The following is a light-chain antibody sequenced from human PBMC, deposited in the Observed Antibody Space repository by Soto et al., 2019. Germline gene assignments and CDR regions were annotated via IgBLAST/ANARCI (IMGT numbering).Light chain of an antibody. J-gene: IGLJ2*01. CDR2: EGS. CDR3: CSYAGSSFVV. CDR1: SSDVGSYNL. Sequence: QSALTQPASVSGSPGQSITISCTGTSSDVGSYNLVSWYQQHPGKAPKLMIYEGSKRPSGVSNRFSGSKSGNTASLTISGLQAEDEADYYCCSYAGSSFVVFGGGTQLTFL. V-gene: IGLV2-23*01.